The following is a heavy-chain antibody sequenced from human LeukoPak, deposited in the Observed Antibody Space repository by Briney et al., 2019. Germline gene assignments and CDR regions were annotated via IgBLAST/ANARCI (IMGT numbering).Heavy chain of an antibody. V-gene: IGHV3-66*01. J-gene: IGHJ1*01. CDR3: ARALKYDSDRANEYYEYFQL. D-gene: IGHD3-22*01. CDR2: IYDGGST. Sequence: RGGSLRLSCAASGFTVSSNSMSWVRQAPGKGLEWVSVIYDGGSTYHTDSVKGRFSISRDNSKNMVYLQMNSLRAEDTAVYYCARALKYDSDRANEYYEYFQLWGQGTLVTVSS. CDR1: GFTVSSNS.